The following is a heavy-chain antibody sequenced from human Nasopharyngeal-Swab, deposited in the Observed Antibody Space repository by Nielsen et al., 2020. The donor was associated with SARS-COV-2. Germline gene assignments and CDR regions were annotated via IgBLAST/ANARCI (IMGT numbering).Heavy chain of an antibody. Sequence: SETLSLTCTVSGGSISSSSYYWGWIRQPPGKGLEWIGSIYYSGSTYYNPSLKSRVTISVDTSKNQFSLKLSSVTAADTAVYYCARGHGYDYGDLDYWGQGTLVTVSS. CDR2: IYYSGST. CDR1: GGSISSSSYY. CDR3: ARGHGYDYGDLDY. V-gene: IGHV4-39*07. J-gene: IGHJ4*02. D-gene: IGHD4-17*01.